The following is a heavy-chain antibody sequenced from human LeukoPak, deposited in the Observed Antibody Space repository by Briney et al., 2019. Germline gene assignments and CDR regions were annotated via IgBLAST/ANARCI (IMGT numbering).Heavy chain of an antibody. CDR3: ARRAPFNCAPISCSLFDS. J-gene: IGHJ4*02. Sequence: GGSLRLSCAASGFTFSNYWMSWVRQTPGKGLQWVANIVQDGSQKYYVDSVKGRFTISRDNAKNSVDLQMSSLGVEDTGVYYCARRAPFNCAPISCSLFDSWGQGTLVTVSS. CDR1: GFTFSNYW. V-gene: IGHV3-7*01. CDR2: IVQDGSQK. D-gene: IGHD2-2*01.